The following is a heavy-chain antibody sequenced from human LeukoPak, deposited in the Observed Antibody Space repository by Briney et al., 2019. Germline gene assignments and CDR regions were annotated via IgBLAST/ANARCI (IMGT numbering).Heavy chain of an antibody. CDR1: GYTFTSYG. CDR3: ARIEGVAATGGYYYGMDV. V-gene: IGHV1-18*01. D-gene: IGHD2-15*01. J-gene: IGHJ6*02. CDR2: ISAYNGNT. Sequence: ASVKVSCKASGYTFTSYGISWVRQAPGQGLEWMGWISAYNGNTNYAQKLQGRVTMTTDTSTSTAYMELRSLRSDDTAVYYCARIEGVAATGGYYYGMDVWGQGTTVTVSS.